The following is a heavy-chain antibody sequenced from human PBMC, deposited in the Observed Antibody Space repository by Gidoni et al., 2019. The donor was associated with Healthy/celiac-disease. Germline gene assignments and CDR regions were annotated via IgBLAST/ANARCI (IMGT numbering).Heavy chain of an antibody. Sequence: EVQLLESGGGLVQPGGSLRLSCAASGFTFSSYPMSWVRQAPGKGLEWVSAISGSGGSTYYADSVKGRFTISRDNSKNTLYLQMNSLRAEDTAVYYCAKYGEGGFLRFLERRYYYGMDVWGQGTTVTVSS. CDR2: ISGSGGST. J-gene: IGHJ6*02. V-gene: IGHV3-23*01. CDR3: AKYGEGGFLRFLERRYYYGMDV. CDR1: GFTFSSYP. D-gene: IGHD3-3*01.